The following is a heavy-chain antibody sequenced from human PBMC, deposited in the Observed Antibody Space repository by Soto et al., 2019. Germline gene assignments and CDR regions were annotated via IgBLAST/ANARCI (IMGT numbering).Heavy chain of an antibody. CDR3: ARARYSSRWGTFDS. CDR1: GGSFSTNE. J-gene: IGHJ4*02. CDR2: IFPNVGTA. D-gene: IGHD3-22*01. V-gene: IGHV1-69*13. Sequence: GASVKVSCKAFGGSFSTNEIDWVRQAPGQGLEWMGRIFPNVGTADYAQKFEGRLTIIADESTATVFMELSRLTSADTAVYYCARARYSSRWGTFDSWGQGTQVTV.